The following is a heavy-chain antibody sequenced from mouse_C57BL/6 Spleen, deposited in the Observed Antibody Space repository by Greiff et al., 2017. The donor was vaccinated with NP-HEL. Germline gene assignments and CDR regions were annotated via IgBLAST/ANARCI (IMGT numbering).Heavy chain of an antibody. D-gene: IGHD1-1*01. CDR2: IYPGSGST. CDR3: ARTTVKGYYFDD. Sequence: VQLQQSGAELVKPGASVKMSCKASGYTFTSYWITWVKQRPGQGLEWIGDIYPGSGSTNYNEKFKSKATLTVDTSSSTAYMQLSSLTSEDSAVYYWARTTVKGYYFDDWGQGTTLTVSS. J-gene: IGHJ2*01. V-gene: IGHV1-55*01. CDR1: GYTFTSYW.